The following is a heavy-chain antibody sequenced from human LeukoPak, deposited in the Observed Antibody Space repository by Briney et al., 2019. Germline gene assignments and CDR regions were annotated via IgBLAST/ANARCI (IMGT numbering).Heavy chain of an antibody. CDR2: IIPIFGTA. V-gene: IGHV1-69*06. J-gene: IGHJ6*03. D-gene: IGHD5-18*01. CDR1: GGTFSSYA. Sequence: GASVKVSCKASGGTFSSYAISWVRQAPGQGLEWMGGIIPIFGTANYAQKFQGRVTITAGKSTSTAYMELSSLRSEDTAVYYCASGYSYGSYYYYYMDVWGKGTTVTVSS. CDR3: ASGYSYGSYYYYYMDV.